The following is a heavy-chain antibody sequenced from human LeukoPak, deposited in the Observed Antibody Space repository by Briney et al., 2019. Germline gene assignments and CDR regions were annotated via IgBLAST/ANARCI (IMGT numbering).Heavy chain of an antibody. CDR1: GFTLSDHY. J-gene: IGHJ4*02. Sequence: GGSLRLSCAASGFTLSDHYIDWVRQAPGKGLEWVGRSRNKANSYTTDYAASVRGRFSVSRDDSKSSLYLQMNSLKTEDTAIYYCTRDRSADYWGQGTLVTVSS. CDR3: TRDRSADY. V-gene: IGHV3-72*01. CDR2: SRNKANSYTT.